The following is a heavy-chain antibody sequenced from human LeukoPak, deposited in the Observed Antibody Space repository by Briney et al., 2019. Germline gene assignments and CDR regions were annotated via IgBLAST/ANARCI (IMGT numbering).Heavy chain of an antibody. Sequence: GGSLRLSCVASGFTFSHYSMNWVRQAPGKGLEWVSSIRFTGSYIYYADSVKGRFTISRDDAKNTLYLQMNSLRAEDTAVYYCARKAGGYSYGPLDYWGQGTLVTVSS. D-gene: IGHD5-18*01. V-gene: IGHV3-21*01. J-gene: IGHJ4*02. CDR2: IRFTGSYI. CDR3: ARKAGGYSYGPLDY. CDR1: GFTFSHYS.